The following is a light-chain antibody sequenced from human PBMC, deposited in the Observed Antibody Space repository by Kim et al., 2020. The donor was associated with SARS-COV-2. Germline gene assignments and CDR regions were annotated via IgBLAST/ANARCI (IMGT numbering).Light chain of an antibody. V-gene: IGLV3-21*01. CDR2: FDN. Sequence: SYELTQPPSVSVAPGETATIHCAGDDIGRKNVHWHQQRPGQAPILVIFFDNDRPSGIPERFSGSNSGNTATLTISGVEAGDEADYYCQVWDSSSDHWVFGGGTQLTVL. CDR3: QVWDSSSDHWV. CDR1: DIGRKN. J-gene: IGLJ3*02.